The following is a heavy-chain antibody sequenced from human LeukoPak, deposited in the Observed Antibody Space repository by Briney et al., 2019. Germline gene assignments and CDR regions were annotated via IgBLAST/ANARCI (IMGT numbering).Heavy chain of an antibody. CDR3: ARGLSYSTRNWFDP. Sequence: SETLSLTCAVYGGSFSGYYWSWIRQPPGKGLEWIGEINHSGSTNYNPSLKSRVTISVDTSKDQFSLKLSSVTAADTAVYYCARGLSYSTRNWFDPWGQGTLVTVSS. V-gene: IGHV4-34*01. CDR1: GGSFSGYY. CDR2: INHSGST. D-gene: IGHD6-13*01. J-gene: IGHJ5*02.